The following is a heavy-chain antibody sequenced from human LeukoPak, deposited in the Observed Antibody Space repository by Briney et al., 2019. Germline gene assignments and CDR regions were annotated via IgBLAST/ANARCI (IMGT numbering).Heavy chain of an antibody. CDR3: AKAGYGGSSTTTYGDY. CDR1: GFTFSSFG. V-gene: IGHV3-30*18. CDR2: ISHDGRSK. J-gene: IGHJ4*02. Sequence: GGSLRLSCAASGFTFSSFGMHWVRRAPGKGLEWVTIISHDGRSKYYADSVKGRFTISRDNSKNTLYLQMNSLRVEDTAVYYCAKAGYGGSSTTTYGDYWGQGTLVTVSS. D-gene: IGHD2-15*01.